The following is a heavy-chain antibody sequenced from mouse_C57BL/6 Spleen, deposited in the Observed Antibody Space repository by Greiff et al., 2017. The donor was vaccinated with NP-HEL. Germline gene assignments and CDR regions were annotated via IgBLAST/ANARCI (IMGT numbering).Heavy chain of an antibody. CDR3: ANYYGSSYYAMDY. D-gene: IGHD1-1*01. CDR1: GYTFTSYW. V-gene: IGHV1-55*01. CDR2: IYPGSGST. J-gene: IGHJ4*01. Sequence: QVQLQQPGAELVKPGASVQMSCKASGYTFTSYWITWVKQRPGQGLEWIGDIYPGSGSTNYNEKFKSKATLTVDTSSSTAYMQLSSLTSEDSAVYYCANYYGSSYYAMDYWGQGTSVTVSS.